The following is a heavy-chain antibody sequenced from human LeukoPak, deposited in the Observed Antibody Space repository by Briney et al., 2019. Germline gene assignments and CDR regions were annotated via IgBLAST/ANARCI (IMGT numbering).Heavy chain of an antibody. V-gene: IGHV4-59*01. CDR2: IYYSGST. Sequence: SETLSLTCTVSGGSISSYYWSWIRQPPGKGLEWIGYIYYSGSTNYNPSLKSRVTISVDTSKNQFSLKLSSVTAADTAVYYCARAEYGGEFYFDYWGQGTLVTVSS. J-gene: IGHJ4*02. D-gene: IGHD3-16*01. CDR3: ARAEYGGEFYFDY. CDR1: GGSISSYY.